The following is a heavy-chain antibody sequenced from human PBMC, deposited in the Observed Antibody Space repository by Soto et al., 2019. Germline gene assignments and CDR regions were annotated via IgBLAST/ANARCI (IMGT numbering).Heavy chain of an antibody. CDR2: MSGSSSTT. CDR1: GLTFSNYA. V-gene: IGHV3-23*01. D-gene: IGHD1-7*01. J-gene: IGHJ4*02. CDR3: AKNQERELPRVIDF. Sequence: PGGSLRLSCATSGLTFSNYAMSWVRQAPGGGLEWVSSMSGSSSTTYYADSVRCRFTISRDRSKNTLYLQMSSLRAEDTALYYCAKNQERELPRVIDFCGQGTLLTVSS.